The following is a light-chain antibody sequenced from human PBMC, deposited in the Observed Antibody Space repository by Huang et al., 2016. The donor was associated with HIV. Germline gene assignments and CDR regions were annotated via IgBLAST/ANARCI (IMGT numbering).Light chain of an antibody. CDR3: QQYNSYSSLT. CDR1: QSISSW. V-gene: IGKV1-5*03. J-gene: IGKJ4*01. Sequence: DIQMTQSPSTLSASVGDRVTITCRASQSISSWLAWYQQKPGKAPKLLIYKASILESGVPSRFSGSGSGTEFTLTISSLQPDDFATYYCQQYNSYSSLTFGGGTKVEIK. CDR2: KAS.